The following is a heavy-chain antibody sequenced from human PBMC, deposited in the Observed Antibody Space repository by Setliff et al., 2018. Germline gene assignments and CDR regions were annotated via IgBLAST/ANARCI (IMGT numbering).Heavy chain of an antibody. V-gene: IGHV4-39*02. D-gene: IGHD3-3*01. CDR3: ARMSGFQYMDV. CDR1: GDSISSISYY. J-gene: IGHJ6*03. CDR2: LYDSGKT. Sequence: PSETLSLTCTVPGDSISSISYYWGWIRQPPGKGLEWIGTLYDSGKTYYNPSLKSRVTISVDTSKNHFSLKLTSVTAADTAVYYCARMSGFQYMDVWGKGTTVTVSS.